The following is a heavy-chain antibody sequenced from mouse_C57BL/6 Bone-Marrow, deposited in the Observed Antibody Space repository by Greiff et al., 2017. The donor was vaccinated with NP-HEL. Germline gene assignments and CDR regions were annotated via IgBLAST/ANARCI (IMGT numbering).Heavy chain of an antibody. V-gene: IGHV5-9-1*02. Sequence: EVQRVESGEGLVKPGGSLKLSCAASGFTFSSYAMSWVRQTPEKRLEWVAYLSSGGDYIYYADTVKGRFTISRDNARNTLYLQMSSLKSEDTAMYYCTRVRAWFAYWGQGTLVTVSA. CDR1: GFTFSSYA. CDR3: TRVRAWFAY. CDR2: LSSGGDYI. D-gene: IGHD3-2*02. J-gene: IGHJ3*01.